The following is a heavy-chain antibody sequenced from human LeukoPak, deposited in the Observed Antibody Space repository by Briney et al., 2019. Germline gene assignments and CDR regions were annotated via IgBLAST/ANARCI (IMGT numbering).Heavy chain of an antibody. Sequence: SVKVSCKASGGTFSSYAISWVRQAPGQGLEWMGRIIPILGIANYAQKFQGRATITADKSTSTAYMELSSLRSEDTAVYYCARFYFVAGYQLLYDDAFDIWGQGTMVTVSS. J-gene: IGHJ3*02. CDR1: GGTFSSYA. CDR2: IIPILGIA. CDR3: ARFYFVAGYQLLYDDAFDI. V-gene: IGHV1-69*04. D-gene: IGHD2-2*02.